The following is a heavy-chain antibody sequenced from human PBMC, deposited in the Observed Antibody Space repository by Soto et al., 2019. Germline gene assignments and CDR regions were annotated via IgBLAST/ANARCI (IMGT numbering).Heavy chain of an antibody. V-gene: IGHV1-2*02. CDR1: GYTFTGYY. CDR2: INPNSGGT. Sequence: ASVKVSCKASGYTFTGYYMHWVRQAPGQGLEWMGWINPNSGGTNYAQKFQGRVTMTRDTSISTAYMELSRLRSDDTAVYYCARDKRWRQEYYYYGMDVWGQGTTVTVSS. CDR3: ARDKRWRQEYYYYGMDV. D-gene: IGHD3-3*01. J-gene: IGHJ6*02.